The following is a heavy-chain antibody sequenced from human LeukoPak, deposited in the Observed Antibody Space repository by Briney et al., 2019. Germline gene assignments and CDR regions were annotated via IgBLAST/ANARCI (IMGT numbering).Heavy chain of an antibody. Sequence: PGGSLRLSCATSGFPFHVAWMSWVSQAPGKGLEWVGRIKSNPDGGTTDHAAPVTGRFSISRDDSKNMVYLQMNSLQTEDTAVYHCTTLLDLYDGSGYYSTVDSWGQGTLVTVSS. J-gene: IGHJ4*02. D-gene: IGHD3-22*01. CDR3: TTLLDLYDGSGYYSTVDS. CDR2: IKSNPDGGTT. CDR1: GFPFHVAW. V-gene: IGHV3-15*01.